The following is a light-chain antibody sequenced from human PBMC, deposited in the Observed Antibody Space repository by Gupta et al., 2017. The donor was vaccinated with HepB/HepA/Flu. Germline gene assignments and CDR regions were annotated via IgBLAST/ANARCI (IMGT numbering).Light chain of an antibody. Sequence: DIVLTQSPATLSLSPGERATLSCRASQSVSSYLDWYNQKPAPAPRLLIYYASNSATGIPARFFGGWCGIRFMLAIIIRDQEDVSVYYFQQRSNRPPYTFGQGTKLEIK. CDR3: QQRSNRPPYT. V-gene: IGKV3-11*01. J-gene: IGKJ2*01. CDR2: YAS. CDR1: QSVSSY.